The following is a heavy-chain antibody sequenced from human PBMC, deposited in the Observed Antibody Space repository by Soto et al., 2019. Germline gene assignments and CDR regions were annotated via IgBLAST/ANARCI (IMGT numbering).Heavy chain of an antibody. V-gene: IGHV3-23*01. J-gene: IGHJ2*01. CDR1: GFTFSCCA. CDR3: AKNRGAGDYSNWSFAV. Sequence: QVLESGGGLVQPGGSLRLSCAASGFTFSCCAMSWVRQAPGKGLELVSTIHGDGDYTHDTDSVKGRFTISRDNSRNTLYLQMNSLRADDTAVYYCAKNRGAGDYSNWSFAVWGRGTLVTVSP. D-gene: IGHD7-27*01. CDR2: IHGDGDYT.